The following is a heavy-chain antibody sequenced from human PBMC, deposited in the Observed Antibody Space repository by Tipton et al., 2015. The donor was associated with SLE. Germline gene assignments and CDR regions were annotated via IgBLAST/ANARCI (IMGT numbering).Heavy chain of an antibody. Sequence: TLSLTCTVSGGSISSGSYYWSWIRQPAGKGLEWIGHIYTSGSTNYNPSLKSRVTISVDTSKNQFSLKLSSVTAADTAVYYCASTPGIADYWGQGTLVTVSS. D-gene: IGHD6-13*01. CDR3: ASTPGIADY. CDR1: GGSISSGSYY. V-gene: IGHV4-61*09. CDR2: IYTSGST. J-gene: IGHJ4*02.